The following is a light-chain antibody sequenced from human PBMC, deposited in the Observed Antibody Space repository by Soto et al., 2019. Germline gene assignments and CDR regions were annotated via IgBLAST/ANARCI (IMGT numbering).Light chain of an antibody. V-gene: IGLV1-51*01. CDR1: SSNIGGNS. CDR2: DDN. Sequence: QSVLTQPPSVSAAPGQKVTISCSGSSSNIGGNSVSWYQQLPGTAPKLLIYDDNKRPSGIPGRFSGSKSGTSATLGITGVQTGDEADYYCGSWDSSLSTYVFGLGTKVTVL. J-gene: IGLJ1*01. CDR3: GSWDSSLSTYV.